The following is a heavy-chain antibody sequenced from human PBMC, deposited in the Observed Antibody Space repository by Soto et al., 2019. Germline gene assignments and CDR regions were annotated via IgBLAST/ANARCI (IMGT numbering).Heavy chain of an antibody. CDR2: IYYSGST. CDR3: ARDRLMATAGTARHYFGLDV. J-gene: IGHJ6*02. D-gene: IGHD5-18*01. V-gene: IGHV4-31*03. CDR1: GGSIRSGGCY. Sequence: SETLSLTCTVSGGSIRSGGCYWSWVRQSPRRGLEWIGNIYYSGSTYYNPSLKSRLTISVDTSKNQFSLSLSSVTAADTAVYYCARDRLMATAGTARHYFGLDVWGQGTTVTVSS.